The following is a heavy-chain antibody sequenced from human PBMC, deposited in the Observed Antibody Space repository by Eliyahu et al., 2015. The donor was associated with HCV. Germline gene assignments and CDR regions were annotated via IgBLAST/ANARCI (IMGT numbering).Heavy chain of an antibody. Sequence: QVQLQQWGAGXLKPSETLSLTXAVYGGSFSXYYWSWXRQPPGKGLEWIGEINHSGSTNYNPSLKSRVTISVDTSKXQFSLKLSSVTAADTAVYYCARGRGMVQGVPRRAAFDIWGQGTMVTVSS. CDR3: ARGRGMVQGVPRRAAFDI. V-gene: IGHV4-34*01. CDR2: INHSGST. CDR1: GGSFSXYY. J-gene: IGHJ3*02. D-gene: IGHD3-10*01.